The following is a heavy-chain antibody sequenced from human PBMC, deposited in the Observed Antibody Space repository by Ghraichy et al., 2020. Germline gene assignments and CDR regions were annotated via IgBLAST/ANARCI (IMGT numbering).Heavy chain of an antibody. V-gene: IGHV3-30*03. CDR3: ATTAIITIFGVSNGDY. D-gene: IGHD3-3*01. J-gene: IGHJ4*02. CDR2: ISYDGSNK. Sequence: SCAASGFTFSSYGMHWVRQAPGKGLEWVAVISYDGSNKYYADSVKGRFTISRDNSKNTLYLQMNSLRAEDTAVYYCATTAIITIFGVSNGDYWGQGTLVTVSS. CDR1: GFTFSSYG.